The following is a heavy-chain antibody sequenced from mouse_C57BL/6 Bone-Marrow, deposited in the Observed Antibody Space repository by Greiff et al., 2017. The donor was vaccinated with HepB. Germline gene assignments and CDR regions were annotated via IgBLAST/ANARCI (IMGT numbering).Heavy chain of an antibody. J-gene: IGHJ4*01. CDR2: ISNGGGST. Sequence: EVMLVESGGGLVQPGGSLKLSCAASGFTFSDYYMYWVRQTPEKRLEWVAYISNGGGSTYYPDTVKGRFTISRDNAKNTLYLQMSRLKSEDTAMYYCARHADYAMDYWGQGTSVTVSS. CDR3: ARHADYAMDY. V-gene: IGHV5-12*01. CDR1: GFTFSDYY.